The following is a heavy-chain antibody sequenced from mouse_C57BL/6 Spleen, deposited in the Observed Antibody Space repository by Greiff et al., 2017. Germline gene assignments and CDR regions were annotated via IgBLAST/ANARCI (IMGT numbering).Heavy chain of an antibody. V-gene: IGHV1-55*01. CDR3: ARGVYYDYDEFAY. Sequence: QVQLQQSGAELVKPGASVKMSCKASGYTFTSYWITWVKQRPGQGLEWIGDIYPGSGSTNYNEKFKSKATLTVDTSSSTAYMQLSSLTSEDSAVYYCARGVYYDYDEFAYWGQGTLVTVSA. J-gene: IGHJ3*01. CDR2: IYPGSGST. D-gene: IGHD2-4*01. CDR1: GYTFTSYW.